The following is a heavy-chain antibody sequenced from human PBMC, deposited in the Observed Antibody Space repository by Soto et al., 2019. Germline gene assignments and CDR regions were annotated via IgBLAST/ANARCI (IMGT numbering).Heavy chain of an antibody. V-gene: IGHV5-51*01. Sequence: PGAALKISCNGSGYNFTSYWIGWVPQMPGKGLEWMGIIYPGDSDVRYSPSFQGQVTNLADKSISTAYLRWNSLKAADTAMYYCARREYCTSSICPYYYYGMDVWGQGTTVTVSS. J-gene: IGHJ6*02. CDR3: ARREYCTSSICPYYYYGMDV. CDR1: GYNFTSYW. CDR2: IYPGDSDV. D-gene: IGHD2-2*01.